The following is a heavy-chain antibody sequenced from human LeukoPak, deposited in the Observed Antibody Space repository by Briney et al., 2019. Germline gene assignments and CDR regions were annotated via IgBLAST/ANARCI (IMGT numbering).Heavy chain of an antibody. V-gene: IGHV3-11*01. CDR1: GFMFSDYY. CDR3: AVNYDFWSGYPYYFDY. J-gene: IGHJ4*02. D-gene: IGHD3-3*01. CDR2: ITTNGAST. Sequence: GGSLRLSCVASGFMFSDYYMTWIRQAPGKGLEWISYITTNGASTYYATSVKGRFTISRDNAQNSLFLQMDSLRVEDTAVYYCAVNYDFWSGYPYYFDYWGQGTLVTVSS.